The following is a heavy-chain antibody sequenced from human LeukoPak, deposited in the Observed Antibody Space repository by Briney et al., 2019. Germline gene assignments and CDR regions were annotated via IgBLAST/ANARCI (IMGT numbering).Heavy chain of an antibody. J-gene: IGHJ4*02. D-gene: IGHD1-14*01. CDR3: ARWGSEPRFDY. V-gene: IGHV3-7*01. CDR2: IKQDGSEK. CDR1: GFTFSSYS. Sequence: GGSLRLSCAASGFTFSSYSMNWVRQAPGKGLEWVANIKQDGSEKYYVDSVKGRFTISRDNAKNSLYLQMNSLRAEDTAVYYCARWGSEPRFDYWGQGTLVTVSS.